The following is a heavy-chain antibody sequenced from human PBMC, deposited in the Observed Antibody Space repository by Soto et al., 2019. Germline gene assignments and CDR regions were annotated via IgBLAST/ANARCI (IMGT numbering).Heavy chain of an antibody. V-gene: IGHV4-59*01. CDR1: GGSISHYY. CDR3: ARDRSTYGGGGTGEVKKNWFDP. Sequence: SETLSLTCTVPGGSISHYYWSWIRQSPGKGLEWIGYAYYSGSTDYNTSLKSRVTMSVDTSKNQVSLRLNSVTTADTAVYYCARDRSTYGGGGTGEVKKNWFDPWGPGTLVTVSS. D-gene: IGHD2-8*01. J-gene: IGHJ5*02. CDR2: AYYSGST.